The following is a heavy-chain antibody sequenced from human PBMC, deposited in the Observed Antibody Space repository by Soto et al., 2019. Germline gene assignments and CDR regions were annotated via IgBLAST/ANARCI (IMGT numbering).Heavy chain of an antibody. CDR3: AKDKFSSGFGYYYYGMDV. D-gene: IGHD3-10*01. Sequence: PGGSLRLSCAASGFTFSSYAMSWVRQAPGKGLEWVSAISGSGGSTYYADSVKGRFTISRDNSKNTLYLQMNSLRAEDTAVYYCAKDKFSSGFGYYYYGMDVWGQGTTVTVSS. CDR1: GFTFSSYA. CDR2: ISGSGGST. V-gene: IGHV3-23*01. J-gene: IGHJ6*02.